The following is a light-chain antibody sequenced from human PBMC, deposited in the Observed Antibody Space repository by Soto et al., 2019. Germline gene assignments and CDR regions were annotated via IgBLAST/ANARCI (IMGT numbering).Light chain of an antibody. Sequence: EIVMTQSPATLSVSPGERATLSCRASQSVNHNLAWYQQKLGQAPRLLIYGASTRASGIPARFSASWSGTEFTLTISSLRSEDVAVYYCHQYNYWPPAFGKGTKVEIK. CDR2: GAS. J-gene: IGKJ1*01. V-gene: IGKV3-15*01. CDR1: QSVNHN. CDR3: HQYNYWPPA.